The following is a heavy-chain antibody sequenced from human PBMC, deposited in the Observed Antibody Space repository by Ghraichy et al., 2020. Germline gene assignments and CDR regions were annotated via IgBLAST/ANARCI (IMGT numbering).Heavy chain of an antibody. CDR2: ISGTGGST. V-gene: IGHV3-23*01. CDR3: ARDGYNWIAYDY. J-gene: IGHJ4*02. D-gene: IGHD1-20*01. CDR1: GFTLNSYA. Sequence: SCGASGFTLNSYAMHWVRQVPGKGLEWVSGISGTGGSTSYADSVKGRFTVSRDNSKNTLYLQMNSLRSEDTAVYYCARDGYNWIAYDYWGRGTQVTVSS.